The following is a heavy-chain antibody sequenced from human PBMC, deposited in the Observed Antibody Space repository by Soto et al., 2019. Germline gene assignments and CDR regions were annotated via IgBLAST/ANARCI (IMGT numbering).Heavy chain of an antibody. CDR1: GFTFTTTA. CDR3: ARDLSARYYFDS. J-gene: IGHJ4*02. D-gene: IGHD2-15*01. Sequence: LRLSCVASGFTFTTTAMHWVRQAPGKGLEWVALISFDEKNIFYAGSVKGRFTTSRDNSKNTLYLQMDSLRADDTAVYFCARDLSARYYFDSWGQGVLVTVSS. CDR2: ISFDEKNI. V-gene: IGHV3-30*04.